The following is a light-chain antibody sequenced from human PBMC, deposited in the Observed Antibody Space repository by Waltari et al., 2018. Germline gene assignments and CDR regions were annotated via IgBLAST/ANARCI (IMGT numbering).Light chain of an antibody. V-gene: IGKV4-1*01. Sequence: DIVLTQSPDSLAVSLGERATINCKYSQSLFSSSLTKRYLPWYQQKPGQPPKLLIYWASTRESGVPDRFSGSGSGTDFTLTISSLQAEDVAVYYCQQYFTTPWTFGQGTKVEIK. CDR2: WAS. CDR1: QSLFSSSLTKRY. CDR3: QQYFTTPWT. J-gene: IGKJ1*01.